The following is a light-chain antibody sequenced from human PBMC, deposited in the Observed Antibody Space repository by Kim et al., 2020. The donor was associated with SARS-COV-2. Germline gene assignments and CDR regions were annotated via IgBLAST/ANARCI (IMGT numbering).Light chain of an antibody. J-gene: IGLJ3*02. CDR2: GDD. Sequence: QLVLTQPPSVSGNPGQRVTISCSGSSSSVGDYPVSWYQQLPGMAPKLIIYGDDQRPSGVPDRFSGSKAGTSASLAISGLQPGDDGDYFCATWDDSLYGRVFGGGTQLTVL. CDR1: SSSVGDYP. CDR3: ATWDDSLYGRV. V-gene: IGLV1-44*01.